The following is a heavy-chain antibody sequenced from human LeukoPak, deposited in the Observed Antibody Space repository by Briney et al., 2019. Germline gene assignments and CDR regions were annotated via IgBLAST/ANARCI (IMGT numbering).Heavy chain of an antibody. V-gene: IGHV3-21*01. J-gene: IGHJ6*02. Sequence: TGGSLRLSCAASGFTFSSYSMNWVRQAPGKGLEWVSSISSSSSYIYYAYSVKGRFTISRDNAKNSLYLQMNSLRAEDTAVYYCAREGYSSSSFYYYYGMDVWGQGTTVTVSS. CDR2: ISSSSSYI. CDR1: GFTFSSYS. CDR3: AREGYSSSSFYYYYGMDV. D-gene: IGHD6-6*01.